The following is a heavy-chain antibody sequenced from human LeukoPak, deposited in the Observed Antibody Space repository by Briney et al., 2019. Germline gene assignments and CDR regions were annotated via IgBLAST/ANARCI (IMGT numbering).Heavy chain of an antibody. CDR1: GGSISSGDYY. J-gene: IGHJ4*02. Sequence: SETLSLTCTVSGGSISSGDYYWSWIRQPPGKGLEWVGYIYYSGSTYYNPSLKSRVTISVDTSKNQFSLKLSSVTAADTAVYYCARGSNYYGSGSYYWIFDYWGQGTLVTVSS. D-gene: IGHD3-10*01. CDR3: ARGSNYYGSGSYYWIFDY. CDR2: IYYSGST. V-gene: IGHV4-30-4*01.